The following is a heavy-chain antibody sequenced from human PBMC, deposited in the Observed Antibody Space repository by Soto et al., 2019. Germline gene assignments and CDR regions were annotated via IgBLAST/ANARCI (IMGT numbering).Heavy chain of an antibody. D-gene: IGHD4-4*01. V-gene: IGHV1-8*02. CDR3: ARSEPFSNAALEYLYYMDV. J-gene: IGHJ6*03. CDR1: GYIFTSYN. Sequence: QVPLVQSGAEVKKPGASVKVSCKASGYIFTSYNINWVRQAAGHGLEWMGWVNPDSGHTAYAQKFQGRVTMTRDTSIGTAHMELRSLTPEDTAVYYCARSEPFSNAALEYLYYMDVWGKGASVTVS. CDR2: VNPDSGHT.